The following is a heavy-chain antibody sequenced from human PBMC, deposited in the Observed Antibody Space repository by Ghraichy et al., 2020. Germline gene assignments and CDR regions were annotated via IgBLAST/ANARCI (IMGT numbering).Heavy chain of an antibody. CDR1: GFTFSSYA. CDR3: AKVAAPYSQAGYFQH. CDR2: ISGSGGST. Sequence: GGSLRLSYAASGFTFSSYAMSWVRQAPGKGLEWVSAISGSGGSTYYADSVKGRFTISRDNSKNTLYLQMNSLRAEDTAVYYCAKVAAPYSQAGYFQHWGQGTLVTVSS. J-gene: IGHJ1*01. V-gene: IGHV3-23*01. D-gene: IGHD5-12*01.